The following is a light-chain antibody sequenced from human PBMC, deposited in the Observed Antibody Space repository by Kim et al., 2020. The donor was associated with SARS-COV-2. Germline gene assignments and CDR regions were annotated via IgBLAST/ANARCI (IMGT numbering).Light chain of an antibody. J-gene: IGLJ3*02. CDR1: SGHSSYV. Sequence: ASVKLTCPLSSGHSSYVIAWHQQQPEKGPRYLMKLNSDGSHSKGDGIPDRFSGSNSGAERYLTISRLQSEGEADYYCQTWGTGPWVFGGGTKL. CDR3: QTWGTGPWV. V-gene: IGLV4-69*01. CDR2: LNSDGSH.